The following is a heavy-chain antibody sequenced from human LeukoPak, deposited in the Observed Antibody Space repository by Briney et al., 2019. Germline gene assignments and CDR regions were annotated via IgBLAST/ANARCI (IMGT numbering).Heavy chain of an antibody. CDR3: ARERLLLYAMDC. Sequence: GGSLRLSCAASRFTFSSNWMSWVRQAPGKGLEWVANIKEDGSEKYYVDSVKGRFSISRDNAKNSLFLQMNSLRAEDTAVYFCARERLLLYAMDCWGQGSLVTVSS. CDR1: RFTFSSNW. D-gene: IGHD2-8*01. CDR2: IKEDGSEK. J-gene: IGHJ4*02. V-gene: IGHV3-7*03.